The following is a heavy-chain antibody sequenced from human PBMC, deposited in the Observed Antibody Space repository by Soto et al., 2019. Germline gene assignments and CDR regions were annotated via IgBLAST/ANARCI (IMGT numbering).Heavy chain of an antibody. D-gene: IGHD1-1*01. CDR3: ARDTGDRQNRYNWNERRVLSWFDP. CDR2: INPSGGST. CDR1: GYPFTSYY. J-gene: IGHJ5*02. V-gene: IGHV1-46*01. Sequence: ASVKVSCKASGYPFTSYYLHWVRQAPGQGPEWMGRINPSGGSTSYAQKFQGRVTMTRDTSTSTVYMELSSLRSEDTAVYYCARDTGDRQNRYNWNERRVLSWFDPWGQGTLVTVSS.